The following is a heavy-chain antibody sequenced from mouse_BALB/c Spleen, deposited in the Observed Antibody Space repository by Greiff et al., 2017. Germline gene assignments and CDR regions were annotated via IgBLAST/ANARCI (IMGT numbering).Heavy chain of an antibody. J-gene: IGHJ3*01. D-gene: IGHD1-2*01. CDR2: ISDGGSYT. CDR3: AREGGCGGTWFAY. Sequence: EVQLVESGGGLVKPGGSLKLSCAASGFTFSDYYMYWVRQTPEKRLEWVATISDGGSYTYYPDSVKGRFTISRDNAKNNLYLQVGSLKSEDTAMYYCAREGGCGGTWFAYWGQGTLVTVSA. V-gene: IGHV5-4*02. CDR1: GFTFSDYY.